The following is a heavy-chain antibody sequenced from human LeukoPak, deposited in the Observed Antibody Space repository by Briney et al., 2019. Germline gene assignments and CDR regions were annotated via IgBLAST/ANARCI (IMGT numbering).Heavy chain of an antibody. CDR1: GFAFNSYE. CDR2: ISSSGSIK. Sequence: PGGSLRLSCIASGFAFNSYEMNWVRQAPGKGLEWVSYISSSGSIKHYADSVKGRFTISRDNAKNSLYLQMNSLRAEDTAVYYCARARYTSGWETLDYWGQGTLVTLSS. J-gene: IGHJ4*02. D-gene: IGHD6-19*01. V-gene: IGHV3-48*03. CDR3: ARARYTSGWETLDY.